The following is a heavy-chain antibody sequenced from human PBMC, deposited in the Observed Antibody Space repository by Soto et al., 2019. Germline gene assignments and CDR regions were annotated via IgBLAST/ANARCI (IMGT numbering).Heavy chain of an antibody. V-gene: IGHV4-59*01. CDR3: ARDRYYDMAGRWFDP. J-gene: IGHJ5*02. D-gene: IGHD3-22*01. CDR1: GGSISSYY. CDR2: IYYSGST. Sequence: WETLSLTCTVSGGSISSYYWSWIRQPPGKGLEWIGYIYYSGSTNYNPSLKSRVTISVDTSKNQFSLKLSSVTAADTAVYYCARDRYYDMAGRWFDPWGQGTLVTVSS.